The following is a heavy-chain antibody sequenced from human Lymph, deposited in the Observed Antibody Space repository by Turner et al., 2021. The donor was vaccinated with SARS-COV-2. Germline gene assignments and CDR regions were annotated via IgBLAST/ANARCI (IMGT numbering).Heavy chain of an antibody. J-gene: IGHJ4*02. CDR3: AREGVVGATSGLDY. D-gene: IGHD1-26*01. V-gene: IGHV3-33*01. CDR2: IWYDGSNK. Sequence: VQLVESGGGLVQPGRSLRLPCSASGFTFSSHGMHWVRQAPGKGLEWVAVIWYDGSNKYHADSVKGRFTISRDNSKNTLYLQMNSLRAEDTAVYYCAREGVVGATSGLDYWGQGTLVTVSS. CDR1: GFTFSSHG.